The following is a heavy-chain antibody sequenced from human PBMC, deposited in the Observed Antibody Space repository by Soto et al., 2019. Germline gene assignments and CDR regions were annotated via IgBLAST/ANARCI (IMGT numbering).Heavy chain of an antibody. D-gene: IGHD3-10*01. CDR1: GFTFSSYA. V-gene: IGHV3-23*01. J-gene: IGHJ6*02. Sequence: GGSLRLSCAASGFTFSSYAMSWDRQAPGKGLEWVSSVSAGGDMTYYSDSVKGRFTISRDNSNNALFLQMNSLRIEDTALYYCARGDRGGSGSPASYYYSGLDVWGQGXTVTVSS. CDR2: VSAGGDMT. CDR3: ARGDRGGSGSPASYYYSGLDV.